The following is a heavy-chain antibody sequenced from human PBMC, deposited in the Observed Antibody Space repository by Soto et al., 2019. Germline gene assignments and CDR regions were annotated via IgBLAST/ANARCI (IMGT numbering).Heavy chain of an antibody. Sequence: TSETLSLTCTVSGGSVSTYYWSWIRQPPGKGLEWIAYIYYSGSTSYNPSLKSRVTISVDTSKNQFSLKLSSVTAADTAVYYCARTYDDSGPNSGGYGFDIWGQGTMVTVSS. J-gene: IGHJ3*02. CDR2: IYYSGST. CDR3: ARTYDDSGPNSGGYGFDI. CDR1: GGSVSTYY. V-gene: IGHV4-59*02. D-gene: IGHD3-22*01.